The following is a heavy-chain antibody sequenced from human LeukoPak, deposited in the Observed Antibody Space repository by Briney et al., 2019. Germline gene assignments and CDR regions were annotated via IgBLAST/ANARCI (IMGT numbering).Heavy chain of an antibody. CDR3: AKDRLSFGYYGEFDY. J-gene: IGHJ4*02. Sequence: PGGSLRLSCAASGFTFSSYAMHWVRQAPGKGLEWVAVISYDGSNKYYADSVKGRFTISRDNSKNTLYLQMNSLRAEDTAVYYCAKDRLSFGYYGEFDYWGQGTLVTVSS. V-gene: IGHV3-30*04. CDR1: GFTFSSYA. D-gene: IGHD4-17*01. CDR2: ISYDGSNK.